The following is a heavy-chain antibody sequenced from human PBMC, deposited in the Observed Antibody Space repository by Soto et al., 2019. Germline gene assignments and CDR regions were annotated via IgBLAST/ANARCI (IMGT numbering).Heavy chain of an antibody. CDR1: GFTVSTKY. V-gene: IGHV3-66*01. Sequence: EVQLVESGGGLVQPGGSLRLSCAASGFTVSTKYMSWVRQAPGKGLEWVSVIYSGGSTFYAASVRGRFTISRDNSKNTVNLQMNSRRAEDTAVYYCARDPWAADYWGQGTLVTVSS. CDR3: ARDPWAADY. J-gene: IGHJ4*02. D-gene: IGHD3-16*01. CDR2: IYSGGST.